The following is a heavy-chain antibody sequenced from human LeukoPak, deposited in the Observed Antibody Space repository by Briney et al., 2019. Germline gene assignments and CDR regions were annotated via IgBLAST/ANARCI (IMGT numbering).Heavy chain of an antibody. V-gene: IGHV3-74*01. CDR3: ARALVAGVTLNALDI. Sequence: PGGSLRLSCAASGFSFSSYWMHWVRQAPGKGLVWVARIQYDGSTTNYEDSVKGRFTISRDNAKKTLYVQMNSLRAEDTAVYYCARALVAGVTLNALDIWGQGTMVTVSS. J-gene: IGHJ3*02. D-gene: IGHD2-15*01. CDR1: GFSFSSYW. CDR2: IQYDGSTT.